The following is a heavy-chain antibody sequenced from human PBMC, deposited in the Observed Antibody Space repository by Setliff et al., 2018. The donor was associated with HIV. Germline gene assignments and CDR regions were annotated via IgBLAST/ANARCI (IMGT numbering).Heavy chain of an antibody. CDR3: ASRVYYYDSNNFLREEGFDP. CDR2: IHYNEKT. CDR1: GGSASSSRYY. D-gene: IGHD3-22*01. J-gene: IGHJ5*02. Sequence: SETLSLTCTVSGGSASSSRYYWAWIRQPPGKGLEYIGSIHYNEKTYYNPSLKSRVTISIDTSKNQFSLNLTSVTAADTAAYYCASRVYYYDSNNFLREEGFDPWGQGTLVTVS. V-gene: IGHV4-39*01.